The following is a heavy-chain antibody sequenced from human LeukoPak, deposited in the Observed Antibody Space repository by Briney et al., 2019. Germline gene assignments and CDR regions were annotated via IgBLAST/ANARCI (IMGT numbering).Heavy chain of an antibody. CDR3: AKHPAGYRYGYYYGMDV. D-gene: IGHD5-18*01. J-gene: IGHJ6*02. CDR1: GFSLSTYW. V-gene: IGHV3-7*03. CDR2: INQDGSEK. Sequence: GGSLRLSCAASGFSLSTYWMSWVRQAPGKGLEWVANINQDGSEKYYVDSVKGRFTVSRDNAKNSLYLLMNSLRAEDTAVYYCAKHPAGYRYGYYYGMDVWGQGTTVIVPS.